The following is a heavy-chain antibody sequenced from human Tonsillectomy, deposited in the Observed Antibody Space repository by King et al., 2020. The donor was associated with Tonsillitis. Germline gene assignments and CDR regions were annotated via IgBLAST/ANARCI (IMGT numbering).Heavy chain of an antibody. CDR3: AGGYCSSTTCLYYFDY. CDR2: ISYDGSNK. D-gene: IGHD2-2*01. J-gene: IGHJ4*02. V-gene: IGHV3-30-3*01. Sequence: VQLVESGGGVVQPGRSLRLSCAASGFTFSSYAMHWVRQAPGKGLEWVAVISYDGSNKYYADSVKGRITISRDNSKNTLYLQMNSLRAEDTAVYYCAGGYCSSTTCLYYFDYWGQGTLVTVSS. CDR1: GFTFSSYA.